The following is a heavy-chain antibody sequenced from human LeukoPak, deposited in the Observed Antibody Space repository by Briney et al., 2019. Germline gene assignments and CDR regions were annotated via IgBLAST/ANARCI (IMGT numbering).Heavy chain of an antibody. CDR2: ISAYNGNT. CDR1: GYTFTSYG. CDR3: AKTPLVLPLLEWSHSGLDY. J-gene: IGHJ4*02. Sequence: EASVKVSCKASGYTFTSYGISWVRQAPGQGLEWMGWISAYNGNTNYAQKLQGRVTMTTDTSTSTAYMELRSLRSDDTAVYYCAKTPLVLPLLEWSHSGLDYWGQGTLVTGSS. V-gene: IGHV1-18*01. D-gene: IGHD3-3*01.